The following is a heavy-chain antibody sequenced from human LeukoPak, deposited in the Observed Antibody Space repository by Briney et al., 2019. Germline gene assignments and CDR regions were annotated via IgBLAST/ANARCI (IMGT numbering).Heavy chain of an antibody. CDR1: GYTFTSYA. CDR3: ARGPICSGGSCYSLNWFDP. V-gene: IGHV1-8*01. J-gene: IGHJ5*02. D-gene: IGHD2-15*01. CDR2: MNPNSGNT. Sequence: ASVKVSCKASGYTFTSYAINWVRQATGQGLEWMGWMNPNSGNTGYAQKFQGRVTMTRNTSISTAYMELSSLRSEDTAVYYCARGPICSGGSCYSLNWFDPWGQGTLVTVSS.